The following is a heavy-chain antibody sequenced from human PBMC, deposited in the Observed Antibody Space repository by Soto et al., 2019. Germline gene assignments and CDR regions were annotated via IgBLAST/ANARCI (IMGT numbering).Heavy chain of an antibody. D-gene: IGHD3-16*01. CDR1: GLTLRSYA. V-gene: IGHV3-23*01. CDR3: AKGGPFTGGFDP. J-gene: IGHJ5*02. CDR2: ISGRSAVP. Sequence: GGSLRLSCAGSGLTLRSYAMTWIRQTPEKGLEWVSTISGRSAVPSYADSVNGRFTVSRDNSKNTLYLQMNSLRPDDTTIYYCAKGGPFTGGFDPWGQGTLVTVSS.